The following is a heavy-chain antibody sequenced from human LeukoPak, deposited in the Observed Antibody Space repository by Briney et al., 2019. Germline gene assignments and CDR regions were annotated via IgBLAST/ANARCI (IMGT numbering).Heavy chain of an antibody. V-gene: IGHV3-74*01. D-gene: IGHD3-10*01. CDR1: GFTFSNYW. CDR2: INSDGSST. J-gene: IGHJ6*02. Sequence: GGSLRLSCAASGFTFSNYWMHWVRQASGKGLVWVSRINSDGSSTTYADSVKGRFTISRDNAKNTLYLQMNSLRAEDTAVYYCARDYGRSRDYGMDVWGQGTTVTVSS. CDR3: ARDYGRSRDYGMDV.